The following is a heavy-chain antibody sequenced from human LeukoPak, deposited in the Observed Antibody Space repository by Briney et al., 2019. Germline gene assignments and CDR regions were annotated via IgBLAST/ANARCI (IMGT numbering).Heavy chain of an antibody. CDR2: IYPGDSDT. V-gene: IGHV5-51*01. CDR3: ASRLSLYPQFDP. CDR1: GYRFTSYW. D-gene: IGHD6-13*01. Sequence: GESLKISFKGSGYRFTSYWIGWVRPMPGKGLGWMGIIYPGDSDTRYRPSFQGQVTISADKSISTAYLQWSSLKASDTAMYYWASRLSLYPQFDPWGQGTLVTVSS. J-gene: IGHJ5*02.